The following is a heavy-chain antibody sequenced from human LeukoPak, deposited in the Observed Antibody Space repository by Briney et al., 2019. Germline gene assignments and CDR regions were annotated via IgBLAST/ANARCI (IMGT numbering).Heavy chain of an antibody. CDR2: LDPEDGET. D-gene: IGHD3-22*01. V-gene: IGHV1-24*01. CDR1: GYTLTELS. CDR3: ATDRYYYDSSGYIAFDI. J-gene: IGHJ3*02. Sequence: ASVKVSCKVSGYTLTELSMHWVRQAPGKGLEWMGGLDPEDGETFYAQKFQGRVTMTEDTSTDTAYMELSSLRSEDTAVYYCATDRYYYDSSGYIAFDIWGQGTMVTVSS.